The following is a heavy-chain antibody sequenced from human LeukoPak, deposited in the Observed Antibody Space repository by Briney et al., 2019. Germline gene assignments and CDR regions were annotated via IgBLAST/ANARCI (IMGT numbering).Heavy chain of an antibody. CDR2: ISYDGSNK. J-gene: IGHJ4*02. Sequence: PGRSLRLSCAASGFTFSSYAMHWVRQAPGKGLEWVAVISYDGSNKYYADSVKGRFTISRDNSKNTLYLQMNSLRAEDTAVYYWARGGYYYSPILYYWGQGTLVTVSS. CDR3: ARGGYYYSPILYY. CDR1: GFTFSSYA. V-gene: IGHV3-30-3*01. D-gene: IGHD3-22*01.